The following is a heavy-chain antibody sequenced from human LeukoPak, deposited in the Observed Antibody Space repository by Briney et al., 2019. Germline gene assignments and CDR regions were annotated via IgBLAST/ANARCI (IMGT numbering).Heavy chain of an antibody. D-gene: IGHD3-3*01. CDR1: GGTFSSYA. CDR2: IIPIFGTA. CDR3: ASELRFLEWFPTTLKY. Sequence: GASVKVSCKASGGTFSSYAISWVRQAPGQGLEWMGGIIPIFGTANYAQKFQGRVTITADKSTSTAYMELSSLRSEDTAVYYCASELRFLEWFPTTLKYWGQGTLVTVSS. V-gene: IGHV1-69*06. J-gene: IGHJ4*02.